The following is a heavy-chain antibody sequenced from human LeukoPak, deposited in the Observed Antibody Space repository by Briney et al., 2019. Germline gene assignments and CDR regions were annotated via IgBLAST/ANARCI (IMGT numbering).Heavy chain of an antibody. CDR1: GFTFDDYA. J-gene: IGHJ4*02. CDR2: ISWNSGSI. Sequence: GGSLRLSCAASGFTFDDYAMHWVRQAPGKGLEWVSGISWNSGSIGYADSVKGRFTISRDNAKNSLYLQMNSLRAEDTALYYCAKVKAAAGTSFDYWGQGTLVTVSS. CDR3: AKVKAAAGTSFDY. V-gene: IGHV3-9*01. D-gene: IGHD6-13*01.